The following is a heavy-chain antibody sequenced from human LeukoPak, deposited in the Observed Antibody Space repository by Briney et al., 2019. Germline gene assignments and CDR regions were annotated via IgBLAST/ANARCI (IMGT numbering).Heavy chain of an antibody. D-gene: IGHD6-13*01. CDR3: AKEAAAADFDY. V-gene: IGHV3-74*01. J-gene: IGHJ4*02. CDR2: INGDGSTI. CDR1: GFTFINYW. Sequence: GGSLRLSCAASGFTFINYWMHWVRQAPGKGLVWVSRINGDGSTISYADSVKGRFTISRDNAKNTLYLQMNSLRAEDTAVYYCAKEAAAADFDYWGQGTPVTASP.